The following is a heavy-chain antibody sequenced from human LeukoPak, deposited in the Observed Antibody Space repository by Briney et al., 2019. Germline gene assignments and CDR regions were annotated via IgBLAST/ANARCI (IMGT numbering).Heavy chain of an antibody. V-gene: IGHV1-69*01. CDR1: GGTFSSYA. Sequence: GSSVKVSCKASGGTFSSYAISWVRQAPGQGLEWMGGIIPIFGTANYAQKFQGRVTITADESTSTAYMELSSLRSEDTALYYCAKKLFTGMGYYFDSWGQGALVTVSS. CDR2: IIPIFGTA. CDR3: AKKLFTGMGYYFDS. D-gene: IGHD3-10*01. J-gene: IGHJ4*02.